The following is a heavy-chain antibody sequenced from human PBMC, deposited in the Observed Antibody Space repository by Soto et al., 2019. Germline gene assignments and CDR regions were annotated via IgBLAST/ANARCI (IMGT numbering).Heavy chain of an antibody. CDR1: GGYISSGGYS. J-gene: IGHJ3*01. V-gene: IGHV4-30-2*01. Sequence: ASETLSLTCAVSGGYISSGGYSWSWIRQPPGKGLEWIGYIYYSGSTNYSPSFQGHVTISADKSISTAYLQWSSLKASDTAMYYCARPQSGGAGAFDLWGQGTMVTVSS. D-gene: IGHD3-16*01. CDR2: IYYSGST. CDR3: ARPQSGGAGAFDL.